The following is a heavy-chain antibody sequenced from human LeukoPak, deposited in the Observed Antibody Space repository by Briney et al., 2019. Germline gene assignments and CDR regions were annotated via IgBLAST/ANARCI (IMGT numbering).Heavy chain of an antibody. CDR2: INPSGGST. CDR1: GYTFTSYY. J-gene: IGHJ5*02. Sequence: GASVKVSCKASGYTFTSYYMHWVRQAPGQGLEWMGIINPSGGSTSYAQKFQGRVTITADEFTGTAYMELNSLRSEDTAVYYCARVVTPRYCSTTSCYWKGWFDPWGQGTLVTVSS. CDR3: ARVVTPRYCSTTSCYWKGWFDP. D-gene: IGHD2-2*01. V-gene: IGHV1-46*01.